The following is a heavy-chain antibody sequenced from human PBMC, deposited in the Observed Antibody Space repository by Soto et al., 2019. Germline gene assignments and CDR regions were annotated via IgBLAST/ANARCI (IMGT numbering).Heavy chain of an antibody. CDR1: GGSISSGDYY. D-gene: IGHD4-17*01. CDR3: ARAGGVIADYGDYDYFYY. Sequence: SETLSVTCTVSGGSISSGDYYWSWIRQPPGKGLEWIGYIYYSGSTYYNPSLKSRVTISVDTSKNQFSLKLSSVTAADTGVYYCARAGGVIADYGDYDYFYYWGQGTLVTVSS. V-gene: IGHV4-30-4*01. CDR2: IYYSGST. J-gene: IGHJ4*02.